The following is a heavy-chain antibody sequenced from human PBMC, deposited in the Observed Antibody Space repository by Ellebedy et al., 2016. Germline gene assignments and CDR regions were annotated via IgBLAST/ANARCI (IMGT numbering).Heavy chain of an antibody. V-gene: IGHV3-9*01. CDR1: GFTFDEYA. D-gene: IGHD3-16*01. CDR3: AKDASMITFGGVRVDY. J-gene: IGHJ4*02. Sequence: SLKISCAASGFTFDEYAMHWVRQAPGKGLEWVSGISWNSGNIGYADSVKGRLTISRDNAKNSLYLQMNSLRAEDTALYYCAKDASMITFGGVRVDYWGQGTLVTVSS. CDR2: ISWNSGNI.